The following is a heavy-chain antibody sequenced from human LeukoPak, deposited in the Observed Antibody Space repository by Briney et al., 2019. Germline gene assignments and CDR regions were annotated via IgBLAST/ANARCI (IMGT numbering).Heavy chain of an antibody. Sequence: PGGSLRLSCAASGFSFSSYIMSWVRQAPGKGLEWVSSVSVSGGSTYYADSVKGRFTISRDDSRNILYLQMNGLGAEDTAVYFCAKAFREFGTSSSYSSFDSWGQGTMVTVSS. V-gene: IGHV3-23*01. CDR1: GFSFSSYI. J-gene: IGHJ3*01. CDR3: AKAFREFGTSSSYSSFDS. D-gene: IGHD5-18*01. CDR2: VSVSGGST.